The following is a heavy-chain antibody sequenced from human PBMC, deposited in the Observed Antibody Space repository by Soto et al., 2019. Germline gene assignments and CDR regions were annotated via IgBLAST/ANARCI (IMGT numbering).Heavy chain of an antibody. Sequence: ASVKVSCEASGYTFTSYDINWVRQATGQGLEWMGWMNPNSGNTGYAQKFQGRVTMTRNTSISTAYMELSSLRSEDTAVYYCARASAGYYYMDVWGKGTTVTVSS. D-gene: IGHD2-15*01. CDR1: GYTFTSYD. J-gene: IGHJ6*03. CDR2: MNPNSGNT. CDR3: ARASAGYYYMDV. V-gene: IGHV1-8*01.